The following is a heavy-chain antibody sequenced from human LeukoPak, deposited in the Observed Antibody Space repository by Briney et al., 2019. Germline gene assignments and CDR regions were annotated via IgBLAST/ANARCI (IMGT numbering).Heavy chain of an antibody. J-gene: IGHJ4*02. CDR1: GYTFTGYY. CDR2: INPNSGGT. Sequence: GASVKVSCKASGYTFTGYYMHWVRQAPGQGLERMGWINPNSGGTNYAQKFQGRDTMTRDTSISTAYMELSRLRSDDTAVYYCARVTSSGWSTYYFDYWGQGTLVTVSS. V-gene: IGHV1-2*02. D-gene: IGHD6-19*01. CDR3: ARVTSSGWSTYYFDY.